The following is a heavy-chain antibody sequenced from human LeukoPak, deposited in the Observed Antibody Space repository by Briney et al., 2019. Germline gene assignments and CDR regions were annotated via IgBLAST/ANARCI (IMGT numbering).Heavy chain of an antibody. D-gene: IGHD3-22*01. Sequence: GGSLRLSCAASGFTVSSNYMSWVRQAPGKGLEWVSVIYSGGSTYYADSVKGRFTISRDNSKNTLYLQMNSLRAEDTAVYYCARDRGDYYDSSGYAFDIWGQGTMVTVSS. CDR1: GFTVSSNY. V-gene: IGHV3-53*01. J-gene: IGHJ3*02. CDR2: IYSGGST. CDR3: ARDRGDYYDSSGYAFDI.